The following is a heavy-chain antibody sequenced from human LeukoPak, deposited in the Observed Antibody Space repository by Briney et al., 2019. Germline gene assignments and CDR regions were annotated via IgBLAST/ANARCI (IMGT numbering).Heavy chain of an antibody. J-gene: IGHJ4*02. CDR1: GGSFSGYY. CDR2: INHSGST. Sequence: PSETLSLTCAVYGGSFSGYYWSWIRQPPGKGLEWIGEINHSGSTNYNPSLKSRVTISVDTPKNQFSLKLSSVTAADTAVYYCARVRTAMVRFSVDYWGQGTLDTVSS. V-gene: IGHV4-34*01. D-gene: IGHD5-18*01. CDR3: ARVRTAMVRFSVDY.